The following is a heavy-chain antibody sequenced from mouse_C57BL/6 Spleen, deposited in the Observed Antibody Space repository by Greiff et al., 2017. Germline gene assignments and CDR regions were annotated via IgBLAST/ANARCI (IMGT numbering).Heavy chain of an antibody. Sequence: EVMLVESGGGLVKPGGSLKLSCAASGFTFSSYAMSWVRQTPEKRLEWVATISDGGSYTYYPDNVKGRFTISRDNSKNNLYLQMSHLKSEDTAMYYCARGPYYYGSSYRYWYFEVWGTGTTVTVSS. CDR3: ARGPYYYGSSYRYWYFEV. CDR2: ISDGGSYT. CDR1: GFTFSSYA. D-gene: IGHD1-1*01. V-gene: IGHV5-4*03. J-gene: IGHJ1*03.